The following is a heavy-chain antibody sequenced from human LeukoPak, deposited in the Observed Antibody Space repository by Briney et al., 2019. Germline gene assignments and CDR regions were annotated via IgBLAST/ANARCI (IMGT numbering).Heavy chain of an antibody. CDR1: GGSLSSGGYY. Sequence: SQTLSLTCTVSGGSLSSGGYYWGWIRQPPGKGLEWIGSIYYSGSTYYNPSLKSRVTLSVKTPQNQFSLTLNSVTAPDTAVYYRARHENKGTLNWFDPWGQGTLVTVSS. CDR2: IYYSGST. CDR3: ARHENKGTLNWFDP. V-gene: IGHV4-39*01. J-gene: IGHJ5*02. D-gene: IGHD1-14*01.